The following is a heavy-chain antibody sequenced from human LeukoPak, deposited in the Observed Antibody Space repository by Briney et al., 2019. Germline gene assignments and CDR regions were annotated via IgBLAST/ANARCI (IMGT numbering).Heavy chain of an antibody. J-gene: IGHJ6*02. CDR1: GGSISSGDYY. Sequence: SETLSLTCTVSGGSISSGDYYWSWIRQPPGKGLEWIGYIYYSGSTYYNPSLKSRVTISVDTSKNQFSLKLSSVTAADTAVYYCARDERVDYGGYVAYGMDVWGQGTTVTVS. CDR3: ARDERVDYGGYVAYGMDV. D-gene: IGHD4-17*01. V-gene: IGHV4-30-4*01. CDR2: IYYSGST.